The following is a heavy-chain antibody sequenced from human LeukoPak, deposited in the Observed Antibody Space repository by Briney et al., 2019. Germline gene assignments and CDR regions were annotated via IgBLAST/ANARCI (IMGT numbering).Heavy chain of an antibody. Sequence: SVKVSCKASGGTFSSYAISWVRQAPGQGLEWMGGIIPIFGTANYAQKFQGRVTITADESTSTAYMELSSLRSEDTAVYYCARDGRSGGGSGWYVFDYWGQGTLVTVSS. CDR2: IIPIFGTA. CDR1: GGTFSSYA. CDR3: ARDGRSGGGSGWYVFDY. J-gene: IGHJ4*02. D-gene: IGHD6-19*01. V-gene: IGHV1-69*01.